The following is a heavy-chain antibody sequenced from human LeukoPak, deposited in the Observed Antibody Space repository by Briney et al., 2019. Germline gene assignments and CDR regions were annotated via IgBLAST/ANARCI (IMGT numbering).Heavy chain of an antibody. Sequence: SETLSLTCTVSGGSISSYYWSWIRQPPGKGLEWIGEIYHSGSTNYNPSLKSRVTISVDKSKNQFSLKLSSVTAADTAVYYCARGDPYYFDYWGQGTLVTVSS. CDR3: ARGDPYYFDY. CDR1: GGSISSYY. CDR2: IYHSGST. V-gene: IGHV4-59*12. J-gene: IGHJ4*02. D-gene: IGHD2-21*01.